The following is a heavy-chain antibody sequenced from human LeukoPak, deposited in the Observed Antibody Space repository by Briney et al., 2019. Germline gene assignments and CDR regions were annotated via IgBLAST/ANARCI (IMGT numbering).Heavy chain of an antibody. CDR3: VKGGYKRSFDY. V-gene: IGHV3-64D*09. Sequence: GGSLRLSCSASGFPFSSYAMHWVRQAPGKGLEYVSGISSNGGSTYYADSVKGRFTISRDNSKNTLNLQMSSLRAEDTAVYYCVKGGYKRSFDYWGQGTLVTVSS. CDR1: GFPFSSYA. J-gene: IGHJ4*02. D-gene: IGHD1-14*01. CDR2: ISSNGGST.